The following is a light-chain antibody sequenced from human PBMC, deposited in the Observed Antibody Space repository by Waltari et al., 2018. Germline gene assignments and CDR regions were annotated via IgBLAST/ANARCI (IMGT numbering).Light chain of an antibody. CDR2: EDN. V-gene: IGLV6-57*04. Sequence: NFILTQPHSVSESPGKPLTISCTSSSGRIASNYVQWYQQRPGRAPITVIYEDNERPSGVPDRFSGSIDSSSNSASLTISGLKTEDEADYYCQSYNSSNVIFGGGTKLTVL. CDR3: QSYNSSNVI. CDR1: SGRIASNY. J-gene: IGLJ2*01.